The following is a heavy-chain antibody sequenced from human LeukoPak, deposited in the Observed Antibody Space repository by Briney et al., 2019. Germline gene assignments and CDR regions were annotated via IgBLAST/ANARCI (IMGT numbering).Heavy chain of an antibody. CDR1: GFTFSSYW. J-gene: IGHJ3*02. D-gene: IGHD1-26*01. CDR3: ARVGGSNAFDI. Sequence: QPGGSLRLSCAASGFTFSSYWVHWVRQAPGKGLVWVSPINSDGSSTSYADSVKGRFTISRDNAKNTLSLQMNSLRAGDTAVYYCARVGGSNAFDIWGQGTMVIVSS. CDR2: INSDGSST. V-gene: IGHV3-74*01.